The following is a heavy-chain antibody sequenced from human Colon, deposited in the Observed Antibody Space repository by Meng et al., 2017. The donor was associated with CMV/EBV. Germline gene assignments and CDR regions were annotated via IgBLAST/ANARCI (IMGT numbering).Heavy chain of an antibody. J-gene: IGHJ4*02. CDR3: VGPHHYFDY. CDR1: AAPFLYTNYF. V-gene: IGHV4-61*02. CDR2: FYTSGST. Sequence: GPGLGIASQTLSLHCPSLAAPFLYTNYFWRGTRQPAGKELKYNGQFYTSGSTTYNPSLTSRVTRSLDTSKRQISLKLTSLPAADSAMYDCVGPHHYFDYWGQSTLVTVSS.